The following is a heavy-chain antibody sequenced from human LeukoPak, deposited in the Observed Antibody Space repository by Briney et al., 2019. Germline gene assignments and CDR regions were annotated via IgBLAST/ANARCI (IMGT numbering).Heavy chain of an antibody. CDR3: ARDGPNTLEWFTNYFDY. D-gene: IGHD3-3*01. Sequence: ASVKVSCKASGGTFSSYAISWVRQAPGQGLEWMGGIIPIFGTANYAQKFQGRVTITADESTSTAYMELSSLRSEDTAVYYCARDGPNTLEWFTNYFDYWGQGTLVTVSS. CDR1: GGTFSSYA. V-gene: IGHV1-69*13. J-gene: IGHJ4*02. CDR2: IIPIFGTA.